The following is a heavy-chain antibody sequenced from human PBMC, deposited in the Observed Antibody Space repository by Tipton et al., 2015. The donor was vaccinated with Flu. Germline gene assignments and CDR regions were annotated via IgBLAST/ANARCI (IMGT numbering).Heavy chain of an antibody. CDR2: IYYTGNT. D-gene: IGHD6-25*01. V-gene: IGHV4-39*07. J-gene: IGHJ4*02. CDR1: GGSISSSSYH. CDR3: ATVSSDYFFFDS. Sequence: TLSLTCTVSGGSISSSSYHWAWIRQPPGKGLEWIGSIYYTGNTYHTPSLESRVSIAADTSKGQFSLTLTSVTAADTAVYYCATVSSDYFFFDSWGQGTLVTVSS.